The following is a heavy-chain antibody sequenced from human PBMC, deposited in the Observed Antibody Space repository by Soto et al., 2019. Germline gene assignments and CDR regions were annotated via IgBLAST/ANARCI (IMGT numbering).Heavy chain of an antibody. J-gene: IGHJ6*02. CDR2: TNPSSGAT. D-gene: IGHD1-7*01. V-gene: IGHV1-2*02. CDR3: AREAGTTGNYYFGMDV. CDR1: GYTFIGHY. Sequence: QVQLVQSGAEVKKPGASVKVSCKASGYTFIGHYLHWVRQAPGQGLEWLGWTNPSSGATNFAQKFQGRVTMTRDTSISTTCLELSRLRSDDTAIYYCAREAGTTGNYYFGMDVWGQGTTVTVSS.